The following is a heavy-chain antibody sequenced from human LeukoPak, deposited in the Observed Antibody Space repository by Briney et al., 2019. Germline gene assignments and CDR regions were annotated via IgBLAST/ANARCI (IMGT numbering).Heavy chain of an antibody. D-gene: IGHD6-19*01. CDR1: GFTFSKSW. CDR2: IKEDGGET. J-gene: IGHJ4*02. V-gene: IGHV3-7*05. CDR3: ATCSSGWQFDY. Sequence: GSLRLSCAASGFTFSKSWMTWVRQAPGKGLQWVAHIKEDGGETYYVDSVKGRFTVSRDNGKTSVYLQMNSLRAEDTAVYYCATCSSGWQFDYWGQGTLVSVSS.